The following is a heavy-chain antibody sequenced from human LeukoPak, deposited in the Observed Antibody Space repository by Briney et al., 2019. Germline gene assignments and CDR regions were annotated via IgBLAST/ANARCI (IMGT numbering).Heavy chain of an antibody. V-gene: IGHV3-30*18. CDR1: GFTFTNYG. CDR3: AKTVNFYDSRRLDY. Sequence: PGGSLRLSCAASGFTFTNYGMHWVRQAPGKGLEWVAFVSYDGNDQYYADSVKGRFTISRDNSKNTLYLQMNSLRPEDRAVYYCAKTVNFYDSRRLDYWGQGALVTVSS. D-gene: IGHD3-22*01. CDR2: VSYDGNDQ. J-gene: IGHJ4*02.